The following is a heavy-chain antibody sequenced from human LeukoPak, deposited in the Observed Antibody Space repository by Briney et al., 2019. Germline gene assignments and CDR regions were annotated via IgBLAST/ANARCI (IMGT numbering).Heavy chain of an antibody. J-gene: IGHJ4*02. CDR3: ARRKNYDILTGAFDY. Sequence: SETLSLTCTVSGGSISSYYWSWIRQPPGKGLEWIGNIYYSGSTNYNPSLQSRVTISVDTSKNQFSLKLSSVTAADTAVYYCARRKNYDILTGAFDYWGQGTLVTVSS. D-gene: IGHD3-9*01. CDR1: GGSISSYY. V-gene: IGHV4-59*08. CDR2: IYYSGST.